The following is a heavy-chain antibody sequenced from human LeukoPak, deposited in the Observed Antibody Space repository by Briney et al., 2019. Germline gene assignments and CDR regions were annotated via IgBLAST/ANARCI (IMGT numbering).Heavy chain of an antibody. CDR2: IKPDGSEK. J-gene: IGHJ4*02. Sequence: GGSLRLTCAASGFTFSTYWMGWVRQAPGKGLEWVAKIKPDGSEKDHVDSVKGRFTISRDNAKDSLYLQLNSLRAEDTAVYYCARSRFYFDYWGQGTLVTVSS. CDR3: ARSRFYFDY. V-gene: IGHV3-7*01. CDR1: GFTFSTYW.